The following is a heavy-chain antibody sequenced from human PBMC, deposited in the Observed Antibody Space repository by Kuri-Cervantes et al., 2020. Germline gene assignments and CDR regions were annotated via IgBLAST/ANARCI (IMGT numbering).Heavy chain of an antibody. CDR2: INPSGGST. D-gene: IGHD2-8*01. CDR1: GYTFTSYD. CDR3: ARGRDIVPSMDV. Sequence: ASVKVSCKASGYTFTSYDINWVRQATGQGLEWMGIINPSGGSTSYAQKFQGRVTMTRDTSTSTVYMELSSLRSEDTTVYYCARGRDIVPSMDVWGQGTTVTVSS. V-gene: IGHV1-46*01. J-gene: IGHJ6*02.